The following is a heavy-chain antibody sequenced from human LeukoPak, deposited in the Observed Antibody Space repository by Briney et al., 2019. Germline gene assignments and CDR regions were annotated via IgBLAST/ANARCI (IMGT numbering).Heavy chain of an antibody. CDR1: GGTFSSYA. J-gene: IGHJ5*02. CDR2: IIPIFGTA. Sequence: SVKVSCKASGGTFSSYAISWVRQAPGQWLEWMGGIIPIFGTANYAQKFQGRVTITADESTSTAYMELSSLRSEDTAVYYCARTYYYDSSGYYYVSDWFDPWGQGTLVTVSS. D-gene: IGHD3-22*01. V-gene: IGHV1-69*13. CDR3: ARTYYYDSSGYYYVSDWFDP.